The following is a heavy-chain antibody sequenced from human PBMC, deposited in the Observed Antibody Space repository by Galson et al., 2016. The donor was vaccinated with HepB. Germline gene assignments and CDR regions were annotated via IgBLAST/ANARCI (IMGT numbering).Heavy chain of an antibody. D-gene: IGHD6-13*01. CDR3: ARGGGIEEWLPLDY. CDR1: GSTFISYD. V-gene: IGHV1-46*01. J-gene: IGHJ4*02. Sequence: SCKASGSTFISYDINWVRQAPGQGPEWMGIINPNGDTTTYAQKFQGRVSMTRDTSTSTVYMELSSLRSEDTAVYYCARGGGIEEWLPLDYWGQGTLVTVSS. CDR2: INPNGDTT.